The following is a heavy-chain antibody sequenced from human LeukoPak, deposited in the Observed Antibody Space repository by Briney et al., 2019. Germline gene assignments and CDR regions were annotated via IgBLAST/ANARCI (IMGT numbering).Heavy chain of an antibody. CDR2: IYYSGST. CDR1: GGSISSYY. V-gene: IGHV4-59*12. D-gene: IGHD2-2*01. J-gene: IGHJ4*02. Sequence: SETLSLTCTVSGGSISSYYWSWIRQPPGKGLEWIGYIYYSGSTNYNPSLKSRVTISVDTSKNQFSLKLSSVTAADTAVYYCARVTRRVDFDYWGQGTLVTVSS. CDR3: ARVTRRVDFDY.